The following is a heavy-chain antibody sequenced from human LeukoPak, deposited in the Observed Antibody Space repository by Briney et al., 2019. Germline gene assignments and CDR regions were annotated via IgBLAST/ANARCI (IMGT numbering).Heavy chain of an antibody. J-gene: IGHJ6*01. CDR1: GFTLKNFE. CDR2: ISNVAGTI. D-gene: IGHD2-21*01. V-gene: IGHV3-48*03. CDR3: YRGICIMEV. Sequence: PGGSLRLSHAVSGFTLKNFEMNWVRQAPAKGREWVSFISNVAGTIDYADSLKDRFTIPRNNAKNSLYLQMNSFNGENHDFYYFYRGICIMEVWGEGATVTVSS.